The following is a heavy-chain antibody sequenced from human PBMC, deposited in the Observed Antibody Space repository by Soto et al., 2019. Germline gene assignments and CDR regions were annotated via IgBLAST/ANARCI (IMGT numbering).Heavy chain of an antibody. CDR1: GFTFNNYA. CDR3: ARDSRSSGKGAFDI. Sequence: QAQLVESGGGVVQPGRSLRLSCAASGFTFNNYAMHWVRQAPGKGLERVAVISNDGSNEYYQDSVKGRFTISRDNSKNTFYLEMNSLRAEDTAVYHCARDSRSSGKGAFDIWGQGTMVTVSS. J-gene: IGHJ3*02. D-gene: IGHD3-10*01. V-gene: IGHV3-30*03. CDR2: ISNDGSNE.